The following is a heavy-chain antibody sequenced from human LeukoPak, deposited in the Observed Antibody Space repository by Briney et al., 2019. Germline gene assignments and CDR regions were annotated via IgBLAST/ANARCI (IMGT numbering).Heavy chain of an antibody. CDR2: INPNSGGT. Sequence: GASVKVSCKASGYTFTGYYMQWVRQAPGQGLEWMGWINPNSGGTNYEQKFQGRVTMTRDTSISTAYMELSRLRSDDTAVYYCARVGYCSSTSCFDWFDPWGQGTLVTVSS. CDR3: ARVGYCSSTSCFDWFDP. V-gene: IGHV1-2*02. D-gene: IGHD2-2*03. CDR1: GYTFTGYY. J-gene: IGHJ5*02.